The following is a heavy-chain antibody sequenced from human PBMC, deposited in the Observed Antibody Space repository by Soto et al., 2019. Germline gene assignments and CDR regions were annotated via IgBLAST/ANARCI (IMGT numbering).Heavy chain of an antibody. CDR1: GFSFSNYA. V-gene: IGHV3-23*01. CDR3: AKGLDYQDSTGYSYFAY. J-gene: IGHJ4*02. CDR2: ISGSGAKT. Sequence: PGGSLRLSCAASGFSFSNYAMSWVRQAPGRGLEWVSGISGSGAKTDYADSVKGRFTISRDSAKNTLHLQMNSLRAEDTAVYFCAKGLDYQDSTGYSYFAYWGQGTPVTASA. D-gene: IGHD3-22*01.